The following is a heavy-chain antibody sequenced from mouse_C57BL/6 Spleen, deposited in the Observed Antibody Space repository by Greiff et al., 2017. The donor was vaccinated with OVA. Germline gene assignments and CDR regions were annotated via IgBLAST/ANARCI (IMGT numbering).Heavy chain of an antibody. CDR1: GYAFSSYW. V-gene: IGHV1-80*01. J-gene: IGHJ1*03. Sequence: VQLQQSGAELVKPGASVKISCKASGYAFSSYWMNWVKQRPGKGLEWIGQIYPGDGDTNYNGKFKGKATLTADKSSSTAYMQLSSLTSEDSAVYFCARWDITTVVATRYFDVWGTGTTVTVSS. CDR2: IYPGDGDT. D-gene: IGHD1-1*01. CDR3: ARWDITTVVATRYFDV.